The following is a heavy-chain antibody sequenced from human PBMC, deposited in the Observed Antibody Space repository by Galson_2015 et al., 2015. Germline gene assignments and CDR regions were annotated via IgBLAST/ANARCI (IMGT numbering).Heavy chain of an antibody. CDR2: ISSSSSTI. CDR1: GFTFSSYR. CDR3: ARDCCCPLWFWTAAHDYYYGMDV. J-gene: IGHJ6*02. V-gene: IGHV3-48*02. D-gene: IGHD3-10*01. Sequence: SLRLSCAASGFTFSSYRMNWVRQAPGKGLEWVSYISSSSSTIYYADSVKGRFTISRDNAKNSLYLQMNSLRDEDTAVYYCARDCCCPLWFWTAAHDYYYGMDVWGQGTTVTVSS.